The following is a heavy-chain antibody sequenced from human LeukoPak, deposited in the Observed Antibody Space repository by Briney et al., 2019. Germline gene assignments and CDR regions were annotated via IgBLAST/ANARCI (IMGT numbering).Heavy chain of an antibody. CDR3: ARLGRHSSSSGYYYYGMDV. CDR1: GGSMNSYY. J-gene: IGHJ6*02. D-gene: IGHD6-6*01. CDR2: IYYSGST. Sequence: SETLSLTCSVSGGSMNSYYWSWIRQSPGKGLEWIGDIYYSGSTNYNPSLKSRVTISVDTSKNQFSLKLSSVTAADTAVYYCARLGRHSSSSGYYYYGMDVWGQGTTVTVSS. V-gene: IGHV4-59*08.